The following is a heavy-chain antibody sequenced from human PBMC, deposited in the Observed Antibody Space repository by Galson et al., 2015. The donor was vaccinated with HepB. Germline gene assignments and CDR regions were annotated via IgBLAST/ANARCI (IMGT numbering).Heavy chain of an antibody. D-gene: IGHD2-15*01. CDR1: GFPFSSYG. J-gene: IGHJ3*01. Sequence: SLRLSCAASGFPFSSYGMHWVRQAPGKGLEWVAAIWYDGSNRYHADSVKGRSTISRDNSKNTLYLQMSSLRAEDTALYSCARDLSGSGGAFDFWGQGTMVIVSS. CDR2: IWYDGSNR. V-gene: IGHV3-33*01. CDR3: ARDLSGSGGAFDF.